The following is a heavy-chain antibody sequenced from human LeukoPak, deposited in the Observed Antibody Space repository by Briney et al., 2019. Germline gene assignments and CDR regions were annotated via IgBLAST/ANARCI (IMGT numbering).Heavy chain of an antibody. J-gene: IGHJ4*02. CDR3: ARLFNWNGLY. V-gene: IGHV3-48*03. Sequence: PGGSLRLSCAASGFTFSSYEMNWVRQAPGKGLEWVSYISSSGSTIYYADSVKGRFTISRDNAKNSLYLQVNSLRAEDTAVYYCARLFNWNGLYWGQGTLVTVSS. CDR1: GFTFSSYE. CDR2: ISSSGSTI. D-gene: IGHD1-20*01.